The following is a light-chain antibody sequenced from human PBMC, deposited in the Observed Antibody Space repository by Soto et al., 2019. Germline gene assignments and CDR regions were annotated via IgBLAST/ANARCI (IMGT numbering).Light chain of an antibody. CDR3: QQYNTYPWT. CDR1: QSISEF. CDR2: DAF. Sequence: DIQMTQSPSTLSVSVGDTVTITCRANQSISEFLAWYQQKPGKAPKLLIYDAFGLEKGVPSRFGGSGSATEFTLTINSLQPDDLGTYYCQQYNTYPWTFGQGTKVDFK. V-gene: IGKV1-5*01. J-gene: IGKJ1*01.